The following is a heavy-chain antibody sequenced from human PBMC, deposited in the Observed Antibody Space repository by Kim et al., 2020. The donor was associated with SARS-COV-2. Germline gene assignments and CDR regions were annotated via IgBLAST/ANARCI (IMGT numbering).Heavy chain of an antibody. CDR1: GYTFTSYD. V-gene: IGHV1-8*01. D-gene: IGHD3-22*01. CDR2: MNPNSGNT. CDR3: AREIQGVYYYDSSGSHGFDY. J-gene: IGHJ4*02. Sequence: ASVKVSCKASGYTFTSYDINWVRQATGQGLEWMGWMNPNSGNTGYAQKFQGRVTMTRNTSISTAYMELSSLRSEDTAVYYCAREIQGVYYYDSSGSHGFDYWGQGTLVTVSS.